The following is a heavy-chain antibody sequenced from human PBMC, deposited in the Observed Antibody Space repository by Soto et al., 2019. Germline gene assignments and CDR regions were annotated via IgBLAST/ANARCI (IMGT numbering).Heavy chain of an antibody. D-gene: IGHD2-2*01. J-gene: IGHJ6*03. CDR1: GYTFTSYG. V-gene: IGHV1-18*01. Sequence: ASVKVSCKASGYTFTSYGISWVRQAPGQGLEWMGWISAYNGNTNYAQKLQGRVTMTTETSTSTAYMKLRSLRFDDTAVYYCARGGYCSSTSCYDPYYYYYYYMDVWGKGTTVTVSS. CDR3: ARGGYCSSTSCYDPYYYYYYYMDV. CDR2: ISAYNGNT.